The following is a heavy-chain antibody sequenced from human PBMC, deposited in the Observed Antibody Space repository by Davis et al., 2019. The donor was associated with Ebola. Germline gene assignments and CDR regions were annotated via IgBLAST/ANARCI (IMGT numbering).Heavy chain of an antibody. CDR2: ISSSSSTI. CDR3: ARGLVNTLDY. D-gene: IGHD3-9*01. V-gene: IGHV3-48*02. Sequence: GESLKISCAASGFTFSSYSMNWVRQAPGKGLEWVSYISSSSSTIYYADSVKGRFTISRDNAKNSLYLQMNSLRDEDTAVYYCARGLVNTLDYWGQGTLVTVSS. J-gene: IGHJ4*02. CDR1: GFTFSSYS.